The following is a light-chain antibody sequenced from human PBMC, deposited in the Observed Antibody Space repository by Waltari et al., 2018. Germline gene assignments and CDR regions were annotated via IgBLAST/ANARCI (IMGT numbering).Light chain of an antibody. J-gene: IGLJ2*01. CDR2: DDP. V-gene: IGLV3-21*02. CDR1: NIGDKS. Sequence: SYVLSQPPSLSVAPGQTARITCGGNNIGDKSVHWDQQKPGQAPVLVVYDDPDRPSGIPERFSGSNSGNTATLTITRVAAGDEADYFCQVWHTTSAVVFGGGTKLTVL. CDR3: QVWHTTSAVV.